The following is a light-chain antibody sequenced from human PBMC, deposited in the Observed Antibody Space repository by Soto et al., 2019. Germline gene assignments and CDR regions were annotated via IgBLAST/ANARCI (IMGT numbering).Light chain of an antibody. J-gene: IGLJ2*01. V-gene: IGLV2-14*01. CDR1: SGDVGGYHY. CDR2: EVN. Sequence: QSVLTQPASVSGSPGQSITISCTGTSGDVGGYHYVSWYRQYPGKAPQLMIYEVNNRPSGVSNRFSGSKSGNTASLTISGLQAEDEADYYCSSYRSSDSVIFGGGTKLTVL. CDR3: SSYRSSDSVI.